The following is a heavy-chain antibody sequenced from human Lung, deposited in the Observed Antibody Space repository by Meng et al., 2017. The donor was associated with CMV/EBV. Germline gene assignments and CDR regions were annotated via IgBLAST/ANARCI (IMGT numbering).Heavy chain of an antibody. Sequence: QVQLRGSGPALGKPSAPLSLTCAVSGDSITNHNWWAWVRQPPGKGLEWIGEIPHRGSSAYNPSLKSRVSMSIDKSKNQFSLKLTSVTAADTAVYHCLRRSGGSVWGQGTLVTVSS. CDR2: IPHRGSS. D-gene: IGHD3-10*01. V-gene: IGHV4-4*02. CDR1: GDSITNHNW. CDR3: LRRSGGSV. J-gene: IGHJ1*01.